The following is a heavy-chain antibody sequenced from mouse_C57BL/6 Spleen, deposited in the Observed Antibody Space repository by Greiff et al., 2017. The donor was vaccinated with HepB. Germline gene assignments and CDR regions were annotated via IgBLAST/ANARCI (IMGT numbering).Heavy chain of an antibody. D-gene: IGHD1-1*01. J-gene: IGHJ4*01. CDR3: AALLLRQVYAMDY. CDR1: GYTFTGYW. CDR2: ILPGSGST. V-gene: IGHV1-9*01. Sequence: VQLQQSGAELMKPGASVKLSCKATGYTFTGYWIEWVKQRPGHGLEWIGEILPGSGSTNYNEKFKGKATFTADTSSNTSYMQLSSLTTEDSAISYCAALLLRQVYAMDYWGQGASVTVSS.